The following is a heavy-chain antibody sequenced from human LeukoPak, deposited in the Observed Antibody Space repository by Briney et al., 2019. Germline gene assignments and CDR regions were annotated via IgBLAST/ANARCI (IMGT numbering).Heavy chain of an antibody. V-gene: IGHV4-34*01. CDR3: ARTQMTTVITHFDY. CDR1: GGSFSGYY. D-gene: IGHD4-17*01. J-gene: IGHJ4*02. CDR2: INHSGST. Sequence: SETLSLTCAVYGGSFSGYYWSWIRQPPGKGLEWIGEINHSGSTNYNPSLKSRVTISVDTSKNQFSLKLSSVTAADTAVYYCARTQMTTVITHFDYWGQGTLVTVSS.